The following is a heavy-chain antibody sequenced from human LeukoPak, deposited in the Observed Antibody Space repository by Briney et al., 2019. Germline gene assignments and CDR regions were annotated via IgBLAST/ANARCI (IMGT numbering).Heavy chain of an antibody. V-gene: IGHV4-34*01. CDR2: INHGGST. CDR3: ARGRNVGYSYAKYYYYYYMDV. Sequence: SETLSLTCAVYGGSFSGYYWSWIRQPPGKGLEWIGEINHGGSTNYNPSLKSRVTISVDTSKNQFSLKLSSVTAADTAVYYCARGRNVGYSYAKYYYYYYMDVWGKGTTVTASS. CDR1: GGSFSGYY. J-gene: IGHJ6*03. D-gene: IGHD5-18*01.